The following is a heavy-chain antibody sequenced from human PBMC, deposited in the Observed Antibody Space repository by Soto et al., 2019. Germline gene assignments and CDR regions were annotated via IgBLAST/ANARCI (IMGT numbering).Heavy chain of an antibody. CDR3: ARDRLSLGEQQLVQYWFDP. Sequence: LRLSCAASGFTFSSYGMHWVRQAPGKGLEWVAVIWYDGSNKYYADSVKGRFTISRDNSKNTLYLQMNSLRAEDTAVYYCARDRLSLGEQQLVQYWFDPWGQGTLVTVSS. CDR2: IWYDGSNK. V-gene: IGHV3-33*01. D-gene: IGHD6-13*01. CDR1: GFTFSSYG. J-gene: IGHJ5*02.